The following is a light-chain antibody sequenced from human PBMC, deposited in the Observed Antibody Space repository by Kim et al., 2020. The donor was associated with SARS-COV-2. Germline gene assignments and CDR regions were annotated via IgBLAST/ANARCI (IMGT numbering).Light chain of an antibody. CDR1: QSISW. J-gene: IGKJ1*01. V-gene: IGKV1-5*03. CDR3: QQYNSYPWT. Sequence: AASVGDRATITCRASQSISWLAWYQHKPGNAPQLLIFEASTLENGVPSRFSGSGSGTEFTLTISSLQPTDFATYYCQQYNSYPWTFGQGTKVDIK. CDR2: EAS.